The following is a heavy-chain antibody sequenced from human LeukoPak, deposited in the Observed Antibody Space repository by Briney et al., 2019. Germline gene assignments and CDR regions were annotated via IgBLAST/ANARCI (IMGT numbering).Heavy chain of an antibody. D-gene: IGHD2-2*01. V-gene: IGHV4-39*07. J-gene: IGHJ3*02. CDR1: DYSISSSSYY. CDR3: ASPRGQGGQLLLFAFDI. Sequence: SETLSLTCTVSDYSISSSSYYWGWIRQPPGKGLEWIGSIYYSGSTYYNPSLKSRVTISVDTSKNQFSLKLSSVTAADTAVYYCASPRGQGGQLLLFAFDIWGQGTMVTVSS. CDR2: IYYSGST.